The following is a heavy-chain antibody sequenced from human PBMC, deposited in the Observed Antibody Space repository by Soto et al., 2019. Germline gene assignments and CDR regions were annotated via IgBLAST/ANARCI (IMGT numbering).Heavy chain of an antibody. CDR3: AKGGPIVVVVAATPNYYYGMDV. CDR1: GYSFTSYW. V-gene: IGHV5-10-1*01. J-gene: IGHJ6*02. D-gene: IGHD2-15*01. CDR2: IDPSDSYT. Sequence: PGESLKISCKGSGYSFTSYWISWVRQMPGKGLEWMGRIDPSDSYTNYSPSFQGHVTISADKSISTAYLQWSSLKASDTAMYYCAKGGPIVVVVAATPNYYYGMDVWGQGTTVTVSS.